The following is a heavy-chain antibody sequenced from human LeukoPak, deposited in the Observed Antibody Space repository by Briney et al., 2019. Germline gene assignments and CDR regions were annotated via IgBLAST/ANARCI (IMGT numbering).Heavy chain of an antibody. CDR1: GYSFTSYW. CDR3: ARFWSIAARRGTSNRYFDL. J-gene: IGHJ2*01. Sequence: GESLKISCKGSGYSFTSYWIGWVRQMPGKGLEWMGIIYPGDSDTRYSPSFQGQVTISADKSISTAYLQWSSLKASDTAMYYCARFWSIAARRGTSNRYFDLWGRGTLVTVSS. D-gene: IGHD6-6*01. V-gene: IGHV5-51*01. CDR2: IYPGDSDT.